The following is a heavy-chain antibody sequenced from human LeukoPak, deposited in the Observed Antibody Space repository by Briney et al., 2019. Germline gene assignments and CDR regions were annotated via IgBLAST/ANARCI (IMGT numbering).Heavy chain of an antibody. CDR2: ISTTSSTI. CDR1: GFTFSNYR. J-gene: IGHJ4*02. CDR3: ARSSSSSYYFDY. V-gene: IGHV3-48*01. D-gene: IGHD3-22*01. Sequence: GGSLRLSCAASGFTFSNYRMNWVRQAPGKGLEWVSYISTTSSTIYYSDSVKGRFTISRDNAKNSLYLQMNNLRVADTAVYYCARSSSSSYYFDYWGQGTLVTVSS.